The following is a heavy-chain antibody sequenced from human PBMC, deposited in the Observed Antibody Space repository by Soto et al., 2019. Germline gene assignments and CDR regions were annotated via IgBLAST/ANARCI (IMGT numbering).Heavy chain of an antibody. CDR2: ISYDGSNK. CDR3: AREYCSGGSCLSSGLDY. Sequence: GGSLRLSCAASGFTFSSYAMHWVRQAPGKGLEWVAVISYDGSNKYYADSVKGRFTISRDNSKNTLYLQMNSLRAEDTAVYYCAREYCSGGSCLSSGLDYWGQGTLVTVSS. D-gene: IGHD2-15*01. CDR1: GFTFSSYA. J-gene: IGHJ4*02. V-gene: IGHV3-30-3*01.